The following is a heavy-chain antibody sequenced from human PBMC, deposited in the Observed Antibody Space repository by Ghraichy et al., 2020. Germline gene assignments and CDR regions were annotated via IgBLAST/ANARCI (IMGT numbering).Heavy chain of an antibody. CDR3: TRQSDYFDS. CDR2: INPNSGGT. J-gene: IGHJ4*02. Sequence: SVKVSCKASGYTFSGYYIHWVRQGPGQGFEWMGWINPNSGGTNYAQRFQGRVTMTRDTSISTAYMELSRLNSDDTAVYYCTRQSDYFDSWGQGTLVTVSS. CDR1: GYTFSGYY. V-gene: IGHV1-2*02.